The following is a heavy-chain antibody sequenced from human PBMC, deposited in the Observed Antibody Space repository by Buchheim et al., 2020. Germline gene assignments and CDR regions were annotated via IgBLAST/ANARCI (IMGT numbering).Heavy chain of an antibody. CDR3: AKSGSNTSYYYGMDV. V-gene: IGHV3-30*18. D-gene: IGHD2-2*01. J-gene: IGHJ6*02. Sequence: QVQLVESGGGVVQPGRSLRLSCAASGFTFDSYGIHWVRQAPGKGLEWVALISYDGSSKYNVDSVKGRFTISRDNSKSTLYLQLNSLGAEDTAVYYCAKSGSNTSYYYGMDVWGQGTT. CDR2: ISYDGSSK. CDR1: GFTFDSYG.